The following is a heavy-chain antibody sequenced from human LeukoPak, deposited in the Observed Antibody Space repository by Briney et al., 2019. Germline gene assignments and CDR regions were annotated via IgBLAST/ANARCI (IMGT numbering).Heavy chain of an antibody. J-gene: IGHJ4*02. CDR3: ARDLFNQHLVLPFDH. CDR2: ISPSSSTI. Sequence: PGGSLRLSCAASGFTFSSYSMNWVRQAPGKGLEWVSYISPSSSTIYYADSVKGRFTISRDNAKNSLYLQMDSLRDEDTAVYYCARDLFNQHLVLPFDHGGQGTLVTVSS. V-gene: IGHV3-48*02. CDR1: GFTFSSYS. D-gene: IGHD6-13*01.